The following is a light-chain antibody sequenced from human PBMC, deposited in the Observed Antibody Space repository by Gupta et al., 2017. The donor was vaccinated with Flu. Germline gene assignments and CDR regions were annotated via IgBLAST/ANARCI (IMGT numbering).Light chain of an antibody. V-gene: IGKV3-11*01. J-gene: IGKJ2*01. CDR2: DAS. CDR1: QSVSSY. CDR3: QQRSNWYT. Sequence: STGTLSSSPGERATLSCRASQSVSSYLAWYQQKPGQAPRLLIYDASNRATGIPARFSGSGSGTDFTLTISSLEPEDFAVYYCQQRSNWYTFGQGTKLEIK.